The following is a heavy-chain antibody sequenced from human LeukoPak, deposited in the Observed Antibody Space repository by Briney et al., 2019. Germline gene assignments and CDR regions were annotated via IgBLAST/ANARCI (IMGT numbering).Heavy chain of an antibody. J-gene: IGHJ5*02. Sequence: PSETLSLTCAVSGYPISSGYYWGWIRQPPGKGLEWIGTIYHSGSTYYNPALKSRVTISVDTSKNQFSLKLSSVTAADTAVYYCARVPHGETIFGVVLYWLDPWGQGTLVTVSS. CDR2: IYHSGST. CDR3: ARVPHGETIFGVVLYWLDP. CDR1: GYPISSGYY. D-gene: IGHD3-3*01. V-gene: IGHV4-38-2*01.